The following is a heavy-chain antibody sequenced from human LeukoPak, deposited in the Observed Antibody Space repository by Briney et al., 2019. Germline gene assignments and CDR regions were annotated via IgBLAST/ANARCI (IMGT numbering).Heavy chain of an antibody. D-gene: IGHD5-18*01. V-gene: IGHV4-61*02. Sequence: PSQTLSLTCTVSGGSINSGRYYWSWIRQPAGKGLEWIGRIYTSGSTNYNPSLKSRVTISVDTSKNQFSLKLTSVTAADTAVYYCARTTEGGYTYDYFYYYYMDVWGKGTTVTISS. CDR1: GGSINSGRYY. CDR3: ARTTEGGYTYDYFYYYYMDV. J-gene: IGHJ6*03. CDR2: IYTSGST.